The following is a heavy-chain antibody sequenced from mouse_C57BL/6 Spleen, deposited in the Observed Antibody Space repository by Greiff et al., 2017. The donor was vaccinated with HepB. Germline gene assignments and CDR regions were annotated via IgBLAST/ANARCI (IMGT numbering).Heavy chain of an antibody. D-gene: IGHD1-1*01. J-gene: IGHJ3*01. CDR2: INYDGSST. V-gene: IGHV5-16*01. Sequence: EVKLMESAGGLVQPGSSMKLSCTASGFTFSDYYMAWVRQVPEKGLEWVANINYDGSSTYYLDSLKSRFIISRDNAKNILYLQMSSLKSEDTATYYCARADYYGSPFAYWGQGTLVTVSA. CDR3: ARADYYGSPFAY. CDR1: GFTFSDYY.